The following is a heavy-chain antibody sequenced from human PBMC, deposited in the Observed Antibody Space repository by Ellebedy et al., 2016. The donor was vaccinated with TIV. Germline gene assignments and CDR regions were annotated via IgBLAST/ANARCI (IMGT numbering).Heavy chain of an antibody. J-gene: IGHJ5*02. CDR2: IYYSGST. CDR3: ARIEGRGYSYGFLDL. Sequence: MPSETLSLTCTVSGGSIKYYYWSWIRQTPGTGLEWIGYIYYSGSTKYNPSLRSRVSISVDTSKNQFSLRRTNVTAADTAIYYCARIEGRGYSYGFLDLWGMGTLVAISS. V-gene: IGHV4-59*03. D-gene: IGHD5-18*01. CDR1: GGSIKYYY.